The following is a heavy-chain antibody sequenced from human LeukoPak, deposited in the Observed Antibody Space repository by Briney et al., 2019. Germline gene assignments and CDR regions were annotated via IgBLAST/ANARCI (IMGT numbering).Heavy chain of an antibody. CDR2: FDPEDGET. D-gene: IGHD3-9*01. CDR3: ATSQAPNYDILTGKPLDY. J-gene: IGHJ4*02. V-gene: IGHV1-24*01. Sequence: ASVKVSCKVSGYTLTELSMHWVRQAPGKGLEWMGGFDPEDGETIYAQKFQGRVTMTEDTSTDTAYMELSSLRSEDTAVYYCATSQAPNYDILTGKPLDYWGQGTLVTVSS. CDR1: GYTLTELS.